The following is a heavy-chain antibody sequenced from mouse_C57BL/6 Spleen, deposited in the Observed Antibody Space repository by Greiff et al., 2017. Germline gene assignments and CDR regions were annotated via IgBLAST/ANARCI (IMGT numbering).Heavy chain of an antibody. Sequence: DVHLVESGGGLVKPGGSLKLSCAASGFTFSDYGMHWVRQAPEKGLEWVAYISSGSSTIYYADTVKGRFTISRDNAKNTLFLQMTSLRSEGTAMYYCAKIYYYGSSYRDYAMDYWGQGTSVTVSS. V-gene: IGHV5-17*01. CDR3: AKIYYYGSSYRDYAMDY. D-gene: IGHD1-1*01. J-gene: IGHJ4*01. CDR1: GFTFSDYG. CDR2: ISSGSSTI.